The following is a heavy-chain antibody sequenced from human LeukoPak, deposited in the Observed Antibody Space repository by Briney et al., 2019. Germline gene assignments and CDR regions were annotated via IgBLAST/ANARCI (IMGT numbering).Heavy chain of an antibody. CDR3: ARESYYGSGSYPTYYY. Sequence: SETLSLTCAVYGGSFSGYYWSWIRQPPGKGLEWIGEINHSGSTNYNPSLKSRVTISVDTSQNQFSLKLSSVTAADTAVYYCARESYYGSGSYPTYYYWGQGTLVTVSS. V-gene: IGHV4-34*01. J-gene: IGHJ4*02. CDR2: INHSGST. D-gene: IGHD3-10*01. CDR1: GGSFSGYY.